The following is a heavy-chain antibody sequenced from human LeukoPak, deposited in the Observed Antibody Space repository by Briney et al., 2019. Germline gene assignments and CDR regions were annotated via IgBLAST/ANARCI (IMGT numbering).Heavy chain of an antibody. CDR1: GFTFSTYA. Sequence: PGGSLRLSCAASGFTFSTYAMTWVRQAPGKGLEWVSGINSNGDEIYYADSVRGRFTISRDNSNNALYLQMDSLRTEDPAVYYCANWIGSSSRDYWGQGALVTVSS. D-gene: IGHD6-6*01. J-gene: IGHJ4*02. CDR3: ANWIGSSSRDY. CDR2: INSNGDEI. V-gene: IGHV3-23*01.